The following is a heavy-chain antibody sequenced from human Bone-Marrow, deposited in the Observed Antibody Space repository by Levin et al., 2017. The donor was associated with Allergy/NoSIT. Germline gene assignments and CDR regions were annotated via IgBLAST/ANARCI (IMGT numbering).Heavy chain of an antibody. J-gene: IGHJ4*02. CDR1: GGSIRSYY. CDR3: ARVYMVRGVWFDY. V-gene: IGHV4-59*01. CDR2: IYYSGST. Sequence: SPTLSLPCTVSGGSIRSYYWSWIRQPPGKGLEWIGYIYYSGSTNYNPSLKSRVTISVDTSKNQFSLKLSSVTAADTAVYYCARVYMVRGVWFDYWGQGTLVTVSS. D-gene: IGHD3-10*01.